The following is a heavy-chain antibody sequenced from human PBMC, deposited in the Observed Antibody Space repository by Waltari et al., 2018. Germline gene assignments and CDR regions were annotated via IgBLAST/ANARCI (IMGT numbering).Heavy chain of an antibody. J-gene: IGHJ4*02. CDR2: INHRGNI. D-gene: IGHD2-21*01. Sequence: QVQLQQWGASLLKPSETLSLTCAVSGGSFSGHYWAWPRQAPGKGLEWIGEINHRGNINHNPSLKSRVTISVDTSKSQFSLSLNSVTAADTAVYYCARNSRDGYRLPGIIAYWGQGSLVTVSS. CDR1: GGSFSGHY. CDR3: ARNSRDGYRLPGIIAY. V-gene: IGHV4-34*02.